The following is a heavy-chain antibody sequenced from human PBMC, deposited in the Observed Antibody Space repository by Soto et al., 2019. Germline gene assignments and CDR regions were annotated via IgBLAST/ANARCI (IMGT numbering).Heavy chain of an antibody. CDR1: GFTFSDYY. Sequence: QVQLVQSGGGVLEPGGSLRLTCVASGFTFSDYYASWIRQAPGKGLEWLSYISDTSLHINYADPVKGRFTISRDNADNALHLQLNSLRVDDTAIYYCASGQQIRMADIWGQGTMVTVSS. CDR3: ASGQQIRMADI. J-gene: IGHJ3*02. D-gene: IGHD6-13*01. V-gene: IGHV3-11*05. CDR2: ISDTSLHI.